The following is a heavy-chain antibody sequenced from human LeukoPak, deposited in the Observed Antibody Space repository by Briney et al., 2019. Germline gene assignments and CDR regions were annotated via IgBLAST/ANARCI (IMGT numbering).Heavy chain of an antibody. Sequence: SETLSLTCAVYGGSFSGYYWSWIRQPPGKGLEWIGEINHSGSTNYNPSLKSRVTISVDTSKNQFSLKLSSVTAADTAVYYCARWTYYYYGMDVWGQGTTVTVSS. CDR3: ARWTYYYYGMDV. V-gene: IGHV4-34*01. D-gene: IGHD3/OR15-3a*01. CDR1: GGSFSGYY. J-gene: IGHJ6*02. CDR2: INHSGST.